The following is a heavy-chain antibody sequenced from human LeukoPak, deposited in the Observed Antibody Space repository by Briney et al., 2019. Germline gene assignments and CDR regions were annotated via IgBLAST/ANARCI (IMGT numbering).Heavy chain of an antibody. Sequence: TSETLSLTCSVSADSISNYYWNWIRQAPGKGLEWIGYIYDSENTNYNPSLKSRVTISVDTSKNQFSLNLRSVTAADTAVYYCARDRAPYNWFDPWGQGTLVTVSS. CDR1: ADSISNYY. CDR2: IYDSENT. J-gene: IGHJ5*02. V-gene: IGHV4-59*12. CDR3: ARDRAPYNWFDP.